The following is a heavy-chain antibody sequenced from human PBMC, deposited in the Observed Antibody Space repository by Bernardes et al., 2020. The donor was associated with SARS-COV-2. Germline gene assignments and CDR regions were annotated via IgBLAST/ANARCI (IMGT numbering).Heavy chain of an antibody. J-gene: IGHJ4*02. V-gene: IGHV3-74*01. CDR1: GFTFRSYW. CDR3: ARAGYSSSPFDY. Sequence: GGSLRLSCAASGFTFRSYWMNWVRQAPGKGLVWVSRINSDGSTTNYADSVKGRFTISRDNAKNTLYLHMNNLRADDAAVYYCARAGYSSSPFDYWGQGALITVSS. D-gene: IGHD6-6*01. CDR2: INSDGSTT.